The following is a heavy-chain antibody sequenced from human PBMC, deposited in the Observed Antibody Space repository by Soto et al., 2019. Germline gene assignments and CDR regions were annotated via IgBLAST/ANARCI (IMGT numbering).Heavy chain of an antibody. CDR3: ARPSITIFGTGNWFDP. J-gene: IGHJ5*02. D-gene: IGHD3-3*01. V-gene: IGHV4-39*01. CDR1: GGSISSSSYY. CDR2: IYYSGST. Sequence: SETLSLTCTVSGGSISSSSYYWGWIRQPPGKGLEWIGSIYYSGSTYYNPSLKSRVTISVDTSKNQFSLKLSSVTAADTAVYYCARPSITIFGTGNWFDPWGQGTLVTVSS.